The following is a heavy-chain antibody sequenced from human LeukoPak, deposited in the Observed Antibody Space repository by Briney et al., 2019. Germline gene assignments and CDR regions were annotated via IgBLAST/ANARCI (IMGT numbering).Heavy chain of an antibody. V-gene: IGHV3-21*01. CDR1: GFTFSSYS. J-gene: IGHJ5*02. CDR3: ARDSNDGWFDP. Sequence: GGSLRLSCAASGFTFSSYSMNWVRQAPGKGLEWVSSISSSSSYIYYADSVKGRFTISRDNAKNSLYLQMNSLRAEDTAVYYCARDSNDGWFDPWGQGTLVTVSS. D-gene: IGHD1-1*01. CDR2: ISSSSSYI.